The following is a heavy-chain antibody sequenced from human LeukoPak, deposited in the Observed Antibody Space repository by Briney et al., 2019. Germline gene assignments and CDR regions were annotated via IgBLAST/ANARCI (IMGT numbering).Heavy chain of an antibody. Sequence: ASVKVSCKASGYTFTGYYMRWVRQAPGQGLEWMGWINPNSGGTNYAQKFQGRVTMTRDTSISTAYMELSRLRSDDTAVYYCAKIPYDSSGTHDAFDIWGQGTMVTVSS. J-gene: IGHJ3*02. CDR3: AKIPYDSSGTHDAFDI. CDR2: INPNSGGT. D-gene: IGHD3-22*01. V-gene: IGHV1-2*02. CDR1: GYTFTGYY.